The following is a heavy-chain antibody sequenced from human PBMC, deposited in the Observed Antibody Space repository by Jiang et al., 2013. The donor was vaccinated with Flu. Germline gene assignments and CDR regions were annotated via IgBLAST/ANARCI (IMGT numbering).Heavy chain of an antibody. CDR3: ARHIDVSGTYYDFDP. CDR1: GGSISSYF. J-gene: IGHJ5*02. Sequence: EYGPGLVKPSETLSLTCTVSGGSISSYFWSWIRQPPGQGLEWIGYIYSSGSTNYNPSLKSRVTISVDTSKNQFSLKLYSVTAADTAVYYCARHIDVSGTYYDFDPWGRGTLVTVSS. D-gene: IGHD3-10*01. CDR2: IYSSGST. V-gene: IGHV4-59*08.